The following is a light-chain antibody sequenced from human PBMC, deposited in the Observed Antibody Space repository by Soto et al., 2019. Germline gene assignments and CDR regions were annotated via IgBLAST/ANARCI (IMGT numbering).Light chain of an antibody. CDR1: QSISSW. CDR3: QQYNTYWT. CDR2: DAS. Sequence: DIQMTQSPSTLSASVGDRVTITCRASQSISSWLAWYRQKPGKAPKLLIYDASSLESGVPSRFSGSASGTEFTLTISSLKPDDFATYYCQQYNTYWTFGQGTKVDIK. J-gene: IGKJ1*01. V-gene: IGKV1-5*01.